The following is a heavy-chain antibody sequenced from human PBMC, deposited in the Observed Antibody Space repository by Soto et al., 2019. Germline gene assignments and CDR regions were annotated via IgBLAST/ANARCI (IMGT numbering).Heavy chain of an antibody. Sequence: SETLSLTCTGSGGSISRYYWNWIRQPPGKGLEWIGYIYYSGSTNYNPSLNSRVTISVDTSTNQFSLKLSSVTAADTAVYYCPRDPRSGSYYGWFDPWRQGPLVTVSS. CDR2: IYYSGST. CDR1: GGSISRYY. D-gene: IGHD3-10*01. J-gene: IGHJ5*02. V-gene: IGHV4-59*01. CDR3: PRDPRSGSYYGWFDP.